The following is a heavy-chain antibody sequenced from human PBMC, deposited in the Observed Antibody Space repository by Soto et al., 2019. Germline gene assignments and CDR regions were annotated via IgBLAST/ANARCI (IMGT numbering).Heavy chain of an antibody. Sequence: GSLRLSCAASGFTFSSYWMSWVRQAPGKGLEWVANIKQDGSEKYYVDSVKGRFTISRDNAKNSLYLQMNSLRAEDTAAYYCARVLGIVTIDYWGQGTLVTVSS. D-gene: IGHD7-27*01. CDR2: IKQDGSEK. V-gene: IGHV3-7*01. J-gene: IGHJ4*02. CDR3: ARVLGIVTIDY. CDR1: GFTFSSYW.